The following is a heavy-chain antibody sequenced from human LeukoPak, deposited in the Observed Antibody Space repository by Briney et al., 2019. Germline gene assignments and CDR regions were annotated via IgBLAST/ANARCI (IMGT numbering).Heavy chain of an antibody. D-gene: IGHD2-2*02. J-gene: IGHJ4*02. V-gene: IGHV3-7*01. CDR2: INQDGGVK. CDR3: ARDRAYTTFDC. CDR1: RFTFSGSW. Sequence: GGSLRLSCAASRFTFSGSWMTWVRQAPGKGPEWVANINQDGGVKGYLDSVQGRFTISRDNAKNSLYLQMNSLRAEDTAIYFCARDRAYTTFDCWGQGTLVTVSS.